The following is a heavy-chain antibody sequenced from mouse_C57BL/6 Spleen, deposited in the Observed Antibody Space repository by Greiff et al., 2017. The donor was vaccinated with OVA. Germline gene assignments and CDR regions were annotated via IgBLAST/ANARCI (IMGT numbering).Heavy chain of an antibody. V-gene: IGHV1-55*01. CDR3: ARETAQARRAMDY. J-gene: IGHJ4*01. Sequence: VQLQQSGAELVKPGASVKMSCKASGYTFTSYWITWVKQRPGQGLEWIGDIYPGSGSTNYNEKFKSKATLTVDTSSSTAYMQLSSLTSEDSAVYYCARETAQARRAMDYWGQGTSVTVSS. CDR1: GYTFTSYW. CDR2: IYPGSGST. D-gene: IGHD3-2*02.